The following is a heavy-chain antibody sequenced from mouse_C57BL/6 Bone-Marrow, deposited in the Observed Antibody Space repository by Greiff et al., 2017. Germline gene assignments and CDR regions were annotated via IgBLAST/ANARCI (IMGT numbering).Heavy chain of an antibody. Sequence: VKLMESGPGLVQPSQSLSITCTVSGFSLTSYGVHLVRQSPGKGLEWLGVIWRGGSTDYNAAFMSRLSITKDNSKSQVFFKMNSLQADDTAIYYCAKGGGDWYYFDYWGQGTTLTVSS. V-gene: IGHV2-5*01. D-gene: IGHD3-3*01. J-gene: IGHJ2*01. CDR3: AKGGGDWYYFDY. CDR1: GFSLTSYG. CDR2: IWRGGST.